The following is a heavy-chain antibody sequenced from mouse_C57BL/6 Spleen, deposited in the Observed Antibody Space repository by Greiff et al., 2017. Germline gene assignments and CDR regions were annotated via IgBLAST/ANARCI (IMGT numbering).Heavy chain of an antibody. CDR1: GYSITSGYY. Sequence: EVHLVESGPGLVKPSQSLSLTCSVTGYSITSGYYWNWIRQFPGNKLEWMGYISYDGSNNYNPSLKNRISITRDTSKNQFFLKLNSVTTEDTATYYCAREDYSYAMDYWGQGTSVTVSS. CDR2: ISYDGSN. CDR3: AREDYSYAMDY. J-gene: IGHJ4*01. D-gene: IGHD1-1*01. V-gene: IGHV3-6*01.